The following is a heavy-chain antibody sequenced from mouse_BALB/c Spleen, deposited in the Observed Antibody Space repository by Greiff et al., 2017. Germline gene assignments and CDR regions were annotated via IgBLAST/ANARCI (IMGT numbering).Heavy chain of an antibody. CDR3: ARVGRMTPLDY. V-gene: IGHV5-9-3*01. CDR2: ISSGGSYP. Sequence: EVQLVESGGGLVKPGGSLKLSCAASGFTFTSYAMSWVRQTPEKRLEWVATISSGGSYPYYPDSVKGRFTISRNNAKNTLYLQMSSLRSEDTAMYYCARVGRMTPLDYGGQGTTRTGSS. J-gene: IGHJ2*01. CDR1: GFTFTSYA.